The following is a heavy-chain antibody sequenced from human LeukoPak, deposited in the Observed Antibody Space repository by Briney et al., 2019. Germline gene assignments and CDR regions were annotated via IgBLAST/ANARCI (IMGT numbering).Heavy chain of an antibody. Sequence: GESLKISCKGSGYSFTDYWIAWVRQMPGKGLELMGINYPDDSDTRYSPSFQGQVTISADESINTAYLQWSGLKASDTAIYYCARRDGYNYVDYWGQGTLVTVSS. CDR2: NYPDDSDT. CDR3: ARRDGYNYVDY. V-gene: IGHV5-51*01. J-gene: IGHJ4*02. D-gene: IGHD5-24*01. CDR1: GYSFTDYW.